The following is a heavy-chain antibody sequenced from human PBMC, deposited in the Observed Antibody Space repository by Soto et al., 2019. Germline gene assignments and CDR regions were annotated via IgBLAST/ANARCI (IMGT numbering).Heavy chain of an antibody. CDR3: ARDRGIAARPWFDY. Sequence: EVQLVESGGGLVKPGGSLRLSCAASGFTFTNAWMSWVRQAPGKGLEWVGRIKSKTDGGTTDYAAPVKGRFTISRDDSKNTLYLQMNSLRAEDTAVYYCARDRGIAARPWFDYWGQGTLVTVSS. D-gene: IGHD6-6*01. V-gene: IGHV3-15*01. CDR2: IKSKTDGGTT. CDR1: GFTFTNAW. J-gene: IGHJ4*02.